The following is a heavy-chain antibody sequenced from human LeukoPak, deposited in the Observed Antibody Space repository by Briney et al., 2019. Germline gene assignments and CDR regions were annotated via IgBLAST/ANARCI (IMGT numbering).Heavy chain of an antibody. CDR1: GYTFTGYY. Sequence: ASVKVSCKASGYTFTGYYMHWVRQAPGQGLEWMGWINPNSGGTNYAQKFQGRVTMTRDTSISTVYMELSRLRSDDTAVYYCARGDFSRPNWFDPWGQGTLVTVSS. V-gene: IGHV1-2*02. CDR3: ARGDFSRPNWFDP. D-gene: IGHD6-6*01. J-gene: IGHJ5*02. CDR2: INPNSGGT.